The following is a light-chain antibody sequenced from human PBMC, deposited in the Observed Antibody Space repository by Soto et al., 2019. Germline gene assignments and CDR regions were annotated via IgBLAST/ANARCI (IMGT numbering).Light chain of an antibody. J-gene: IGKJ2*01. Sequence: EIVLTQSPGTLSLSPGERATLSCRASQSVSSSYLAWYQQKPGQAPRLLIYGASSRATGIPDRFSGSGSGTDFTLNISRLEPEDFAVYYCQQYGSSPPYTVGQGTMLEIK. CDR1: QSVSSSY. V-gene: IGKV3-20*01. CDR2: GAS. CDR3: QQYGSSPPYT.